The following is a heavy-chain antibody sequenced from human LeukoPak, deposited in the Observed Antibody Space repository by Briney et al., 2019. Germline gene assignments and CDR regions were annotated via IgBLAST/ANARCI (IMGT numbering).Heavy chain of an antibody. Sequence: SETLSLTCAVYGGSFSPYYWSWIRQPPGKGLEWIGEINHSGSTNYNPALKSRGTISVDTYKNQFSLRLSSVTGADTAVYYCARGGFYCGGDCYVDYWGQGTLVTVSS. V-gene: IGHV4-34*01. CDR3: ARGGFYCGGDCYVDY. J-gene: IGHJ4*02. CDR2: INHSGST. CDR1: GGSFSPYY. D-gene: IGHD2-21*02.